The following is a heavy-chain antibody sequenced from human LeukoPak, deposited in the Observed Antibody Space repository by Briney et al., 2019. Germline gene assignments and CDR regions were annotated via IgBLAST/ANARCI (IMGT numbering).Heavy chain of an antibody. CDR3: ARTVVVTATHYFDY. Sequence: SETLSLTCAVSGGSFSGYYWTWIRQPPGKGLEWIGYIYYSGSTNYNPSLKSRVTISVDTSKNQFSLKLSSVTAADTAVYYCARTVVVTATHYFDYWGQGTLVTVSS. D-gene: IGHD2-21*02. V-gene: IGHV4-59*01. CDR1: GGSFSGYY. CDR2: IYYSGST. J-gene: IGHJ4*02.